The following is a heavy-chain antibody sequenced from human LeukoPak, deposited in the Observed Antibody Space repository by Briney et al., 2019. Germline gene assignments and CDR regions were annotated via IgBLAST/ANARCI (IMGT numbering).Heavy chain of an antibody. J-gene: IGHJ4*02. CDR3: ARDKPIVVVPAAMDY. Sequence: GASVKVSCKASGYTFTGYYMHWVRQAPGQGLEWMGWINPNSGGTNYAQKFQGRVTMTRDTSISTAYMELSRLRSDDTAVYYCARDKPIVVVPAAMDYWGQGTLVTVSS. CDR2: INPNSGGT. V-gene: IGHV1-2*02. CDR1: GYTFTGYY. D-gene: IGHD2-2*01.